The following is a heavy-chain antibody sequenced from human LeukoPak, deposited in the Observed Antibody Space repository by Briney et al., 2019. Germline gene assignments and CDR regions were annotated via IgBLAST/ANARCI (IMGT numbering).Heavy chain of an antibody. CDR3: ARDLDGGWYDFDP. CDR2: TYYRSKWYN. J-gene: IGHJ5*02. D-gene: IGHD6-19*01. V-gene: IGHV6-1*01. CDR1: GDSVSSNSAA. Sequence: SQTLSLTCAISGDSVSSNSAARNWIRQSPSRGLEWLGRTYYRSKWYNNYAISVKSRITINPDTSKNQFSLQLNSVTPEDTAVYYCARDLDGGWYDFDPWGQGTLVTVSS.